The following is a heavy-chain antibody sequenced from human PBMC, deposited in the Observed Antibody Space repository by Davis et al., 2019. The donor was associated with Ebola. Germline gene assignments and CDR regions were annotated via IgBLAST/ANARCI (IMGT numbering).Heavy chain of an antibody. CDR2: VSSSGDNT. V-gene: IGHV3-23*01. CDR1: GFTFSSYA. D-gene: IGHD6-19*01. CDR3: AKVPSSGWYFFDY. Sequence: GESLKISCAASGFTFSSYAMSWVRQAPGKGLEWVSGVSSSGDNTYYADSVKGRFSISRDNSKNTLYLQMNSLRAEDMAVYYCAKVPSSGWYFFDYWGQGTLVTVSS. J-gene: IGHJ4*02.